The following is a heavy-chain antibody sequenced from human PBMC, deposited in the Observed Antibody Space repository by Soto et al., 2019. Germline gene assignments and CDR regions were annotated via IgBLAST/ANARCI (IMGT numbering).Heavy chain of an antibody. J-gene: IGHJ5*02. CDR2: ISYDGSNK. Sequence: QVQLVESGGGVVQPGRSLRLSCAASGFTFSSYGMHWVRQAPGKGLEWVAVISYDGSNKYYADSVKGRFTISRDNSKNTLYLQMNSLRAEATAVYYCAKDPTAMATPNWFDPWGQGTLVTVSS. D-gene: IGHD5-18*01. CDR1: GFTFSSYG. V-gene: IGHV3-30*18. CDR3: AKDPTAMATPNWFDP.